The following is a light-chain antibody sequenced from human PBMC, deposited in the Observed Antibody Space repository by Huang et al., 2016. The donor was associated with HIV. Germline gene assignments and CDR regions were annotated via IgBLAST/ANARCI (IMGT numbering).Light chain of an antibody. CDR3: QQRSNWPPHT. Sequence: EIVLTQSPATLSLSPGERATLSCRASQSVSRYLAWYQQKPGQAPRLLIYDASNRATGIPARFSGSGSGTDFTLTISSLETEDSAVYYCQQRSNWPPHTFGGGTKVEIK. V-gene: IGKV3-11*01. CDR1: QSVSRY. CDR2: DAS. J-gene: IGKJ4*01.